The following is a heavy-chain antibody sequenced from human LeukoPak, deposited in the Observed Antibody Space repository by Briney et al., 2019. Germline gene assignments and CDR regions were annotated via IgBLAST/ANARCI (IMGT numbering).Heavy chain of an antibody. Sequence: SETLSLTCTVSSGSISSDSYYWTWIRQPAGKGLEWIGRIYTSGTTNYNPSLKSRVTMAADTSKNQFSLKLSSVTAADTAVYYCASWYYYGSGSYRDSYYYYMDAWGKGTTVTVSS. J-gene: IGHJ6*03. CDR2: IYTSGTT. V-gene: IGHV4-61*02. CDR3: ASWYYYGSGSYRDSYYYYMDA. D-gene: IGHD3-10*01. CDR1: SGSISSDSYY.